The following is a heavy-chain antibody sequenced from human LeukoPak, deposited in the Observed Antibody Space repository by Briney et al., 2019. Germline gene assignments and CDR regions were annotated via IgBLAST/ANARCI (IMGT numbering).Heavy chain of an antibody. CDR1: GFTLNSYW. CDR2: IKQDGSEK. CDR3: MRFGESDY. D-gene: IGHD3-10*01. V-gene: IGHV3-7*01. J-gene: IGHJ4*02. Sequence: PGGSLRLSYAASGFTLNSYWMSWVRQAPAKGLEWVANIKQDGSEKYYVDSVKGRFNISRDNDKNSLYLQMNSLRAEDTAVYYCMRFGESDYWGQGTLVTVSS.